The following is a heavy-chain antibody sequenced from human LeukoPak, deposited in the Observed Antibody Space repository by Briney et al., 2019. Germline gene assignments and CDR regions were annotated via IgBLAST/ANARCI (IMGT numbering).Heavy chain of an antibody. CDR3: VKDLVAASENVRGWYPMDY. CDR2: ISWNGARI. D-gene: IGHD6-19*01. CDR1: GFTFAEYT. Sequence: GSLRLSCAASGFTFAEYTMHWIRQAPGKGLEWVSLISWNGARIHYGDSVKGRFTISRDNSKNSLYLQMNSLRTEDTALYYCVKDLVAASENVRGWYPMDYWGQGTLVTVSS. J-gene: IGHJ4*02. V-gene: IGHV3-43*01.